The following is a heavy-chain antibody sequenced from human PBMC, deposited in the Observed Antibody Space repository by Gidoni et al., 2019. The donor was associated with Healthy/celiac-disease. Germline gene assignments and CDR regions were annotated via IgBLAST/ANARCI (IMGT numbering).Heavy chain of an antibody. Sequence: QVQLQQWGAGLLKPSETLSLTCAVYGGSFSGYYWSWIRQPPGKGLEWIGEINHSGSTNYNPSLKSRVTISVDTSKNQFSLKLSSVTAADTAVYYCARGRKGCSSTSCYQYFDYWGQGTLVTVSS. D-gene: IGHD2-2*01. CDR2: INHSGST. J-gene: IGHJ4*02. V-gene: IGHV4-34*01. CDR3: ARGRKGCSSTSCYQYFDY. CDR1: GGSFSGYY.